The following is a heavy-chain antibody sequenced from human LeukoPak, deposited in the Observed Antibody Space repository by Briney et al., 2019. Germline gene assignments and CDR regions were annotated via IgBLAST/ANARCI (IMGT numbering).Heavy chain of an antibody. V-gene: IGHV1-2*02. CDR2: INPNSGGT. CDR3: ARVSRVVAAMPLGWFDP. D-gene: IGHD2-15*01. Sequence: ASVKVSCKASGYTFTGYYMHWVRQAPGQGLEWMGWINPNSGGTNYAQKFQGRVTMTRGTSISTAYMELSRLRSDDTAVYYCARVSRVVAAMPLGWFDPWGQGTLVTVSS. J-gene: IGHJ5*02. CDR1: GYTFTGYY.